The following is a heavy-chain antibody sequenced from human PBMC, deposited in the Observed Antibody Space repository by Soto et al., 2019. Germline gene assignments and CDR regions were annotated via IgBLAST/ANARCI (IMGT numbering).Heavy chain of an antibody. J-gene: IGHJ5*02. V-gene: IGHV1-69*01. D-gene: IGHD3-9*01. CDR3: VREDDPTGSYSWFDP. CDR1: GAAFNTIT. Sequence: QVQLVQSGAEVKKPGSSVRVSCKASGAAFNTITINWVRQAPGQGLEWMGGFVPVFGSATYAQKFQGRVAITADASTSTFSMELSRLNSEDTALYYCVREDDPTGSYSWFDPWGQGTMVTVSS. CDR2: FVPVFGSA.